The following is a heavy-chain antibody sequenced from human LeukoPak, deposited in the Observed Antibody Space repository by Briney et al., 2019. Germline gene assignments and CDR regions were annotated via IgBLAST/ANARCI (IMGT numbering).Heavy chain of an antibody. CDR2: IYPGDSDT. V-gene: IGHV5-51*01. J-gene: IGHJ3*02. CDR3: ARQERPATAIRGWDDAFDI. Sequence: GESLKISCKGSGYSFTSYWIGWVRQMPGKGLEWMGIIYPGDSDTRYSPSFQGQVTISADKSISTAYLQWSSLKASDTAMYYCARQERPATAIRGWDDAFDIWGQGTMVTVSS. CDR1: GYSFTSYW. D-gene: IGHD2-2*02.